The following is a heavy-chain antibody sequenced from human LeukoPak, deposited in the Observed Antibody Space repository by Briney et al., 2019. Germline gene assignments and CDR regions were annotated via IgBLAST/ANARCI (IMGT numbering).Heavy chain of an antibody. Sequence: GGSLRLSCAASGFTFSSHWISWVRQAPGKGLEWVAHINQDGSQKSYVDSVEGRFAISRDNAKNSLYLEMNSLRAEDTAVYYCAKQLGYCSDGSCYFPYWGQGTLVTVSS. CDR3: AKQLGYCSDGSCYFPY. CDR2: INQDGSQK. V-gene: IGHV3-7*03. J-gene: IGHJ4*02. D-gene: IGHD2-15*01. CDR1: GFTFSSHW.